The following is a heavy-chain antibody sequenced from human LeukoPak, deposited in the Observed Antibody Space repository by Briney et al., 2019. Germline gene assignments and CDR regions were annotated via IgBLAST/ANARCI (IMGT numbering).Heavy chain of an antibody. CDR2: IWYDGSNK. J-gene: IGHJ6*02. V-gene: IGHV3-33*01. Sequence: QPGRSLRLSCAASGFTFSSYGMHWVRQAPGKGLGWVAVIWYDGSNKYYAASVKGRFTISRDNSKNTLYLQMNSLRAEDTAVYYCARDTGYSSSWFGRGGMEVGGQGTTVSVSS. CDR1: GFTFSSYG. CDR3: ARDTGYSSSWFGRGGMEV. D-gene: IGHD6-13*01.